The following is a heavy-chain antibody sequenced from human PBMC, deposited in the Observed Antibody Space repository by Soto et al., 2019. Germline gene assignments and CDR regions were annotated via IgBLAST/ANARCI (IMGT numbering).Heavy chain of an antibody. J-gene: IGHJ5*02. Sequence: SETLSLTCAVYGGSFIGYYWSWIRQPPGKGLEWIGEINHSGSTNYNPSLKSRVTISVDTSKNQFSLKLSSVTAADTAVYYCARGYLQTNWFDPWGQGTLVTVSS. CDR3: ARGYLQTNWFDP. CDR2: INHSGST. V-gene: IGHV4-34*01. CDR1: GGSFIGYY. D-gene: IGHD3-16*02.